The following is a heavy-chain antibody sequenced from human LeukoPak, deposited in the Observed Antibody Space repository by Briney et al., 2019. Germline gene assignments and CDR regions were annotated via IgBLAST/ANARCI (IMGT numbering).Heavy chain of an antibody. CDR2: ISYDGSNK. J-gene: IGHJ5*02. V-gene: IGHV3-30*18. CDR3: AKGTRSGYYANWFDP. Sequence: GGSLRLSCAASGFTFSSYGMQWVRQAPGKGLEGVAVISYDGSNKYYADSVKGRFTISRDNSKNTLYLQMNSLRAEDTAVYYCAKGTRSGYYANWFDPWGQGTLVTVS. D-gene: IGHD3-22*01. CDR1: GFTFSSYG.